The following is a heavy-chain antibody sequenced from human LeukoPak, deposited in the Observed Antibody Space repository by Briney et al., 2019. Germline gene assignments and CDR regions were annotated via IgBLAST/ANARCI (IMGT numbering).Heavy chain of an antibody. D-gene: IGHD1/OR15-1a*01. Sequence: GESLKISCKGSGYRFTSYWIGWVRQMPGKGLEWMGIIYPSDSDTRYRPSFQGQVSISADKSISAAYLQWSSLKASDTAMYYCATSESQTRFDYWGQGTPVTVSS. CDR3: ATSESQTRFDY. V-gene: IGHV5-51*01. CDR2: IYPSDSDT. J-gene: IGHJ4*02. CDR1: GYRFTSYW.